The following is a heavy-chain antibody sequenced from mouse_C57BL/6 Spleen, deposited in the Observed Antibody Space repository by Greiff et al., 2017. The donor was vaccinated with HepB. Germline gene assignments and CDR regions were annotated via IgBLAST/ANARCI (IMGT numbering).Heavy chain of an antibody. CDR2: INYDGSST. CDR3: ARGNYYFDY. CDR1: GFTFSDYY. V-gene: IGHV5-16*01. J-gene: IGHJ2*01. D-gene: IGHD2-1*01. Sequence: EVMLVESAGGLVQPGSSMKLSCTASGFTFSDYYMAWVRQVPAKGLEWVANINYDGSSTYYLDSLKSRFIISRDNAKNILYLQMSSLKSEDTATYYCARGNYYFDYWGQGTTLTVSS.